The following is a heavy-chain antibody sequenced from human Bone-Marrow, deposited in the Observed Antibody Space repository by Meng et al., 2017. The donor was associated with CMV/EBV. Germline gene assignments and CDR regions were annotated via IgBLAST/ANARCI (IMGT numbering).Heavy chain of an antibody. J-gene: IGHJ3*02. CDR2: IYSGGST. CDR3: ARASPSVSVFDI. CDR1: GFTFSSNY. Sequence: GESLKISCAASGFTFSSNYMSWVRQAPGKGLEWVSVIYSGGSTYYADSVKGRFTISRDNSKNTLYLQMNSLRAADTAVYYCARASPSVSVFDIWGQGTMVTVSS. V-gene: IGHV3-53*01. D-gene: IGHD5/OR15-5a*01.